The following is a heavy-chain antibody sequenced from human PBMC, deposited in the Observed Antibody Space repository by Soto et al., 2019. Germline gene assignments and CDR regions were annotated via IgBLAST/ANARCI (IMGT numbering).Heavy chain of an antibody. J-gene: IGHJ4*02. D-gene: IGHD3-22*01. CDR1: GYTFTSYG. Sequence: ASVKVSCKASGYTFTSYGISWVRQAPGQGLEWMGWISAYNGNTNYAQKLQGRVTMTTDTSTSTAYMELRSLRSDDTAVYYCARAWDYYDSSGYYSYWGQGTLVTVSS. CDR2: ISAYNGNT. CDR3: ARAWDYYDSSGYYSY. V-gene: IGHV1-18*01.